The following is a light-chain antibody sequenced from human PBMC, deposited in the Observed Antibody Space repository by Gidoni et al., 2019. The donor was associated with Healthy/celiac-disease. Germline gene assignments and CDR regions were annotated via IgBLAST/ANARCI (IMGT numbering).Light chain of an antibody. CDR3: QQYGSSPPLT. V-gene: IGKV3-20*01. J-gene: IGKJ4*01. CDR2: GAS. CDR1: QRVSSSY. Sequence: EIVLTQSPGTLSLSPGKRATLSCRASQRVSSSYLAWYQQKPGQAPRLLIYGASSRATGIPDRFSGSGSGTDFTLTISRLEPEDVAVYYCQQYGSSPPLTFGGGTKVEIK.